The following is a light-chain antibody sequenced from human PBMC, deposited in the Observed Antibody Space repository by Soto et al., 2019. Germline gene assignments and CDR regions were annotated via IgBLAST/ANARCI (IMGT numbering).Light chain of an antibody. CDR3: QQYNNWPA. CDR2: GAS. V-gene: IGKV3-15*01. CDR1: QSVSSN. J-gene: IGKJ1*01. Sequence: EIVMTQSPATLSASQVERATLSCMASQSVSSNLAWYQQKPGQAPRLLIYGASTRATGIPARFSGSGSGTEFTLTISSLQSEDFAVYYCQQYNNWPACGQGTKVDIK.